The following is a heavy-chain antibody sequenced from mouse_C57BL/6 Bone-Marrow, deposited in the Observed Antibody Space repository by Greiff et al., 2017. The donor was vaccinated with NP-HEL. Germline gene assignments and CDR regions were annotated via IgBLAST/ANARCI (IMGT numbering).Heavy chain of an antibody. Sequence: QVQLQQPGAELVKPGASVKMSCKASGYTFTSYWIPWVKQRPGQGLEWIGDIYPGSGSTNYNEKFKGKATLTVDTSSSTAYMQLSSRTSEDAAVYYCARGVMTTVVAPSYGYFDVWGTGTTVTVSS. J-gene: IGHJ1*03. V-gene: IGHV1-55*01. CDR1: GYTFTSYW. D-gene: IGHD1-1*01. CDR3: ARGVMTTVVAPSYGYFDV. CDR2: IYPGSGST.